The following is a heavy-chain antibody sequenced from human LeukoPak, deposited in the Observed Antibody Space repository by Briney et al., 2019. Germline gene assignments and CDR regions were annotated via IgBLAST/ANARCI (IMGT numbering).Heavy chain of an antibody. Sequence: GGSLRLSCAASGFTFSSYNMNWVRQAPGKGLEWVSYISSSSSTIYHADSVKGRFTISRDNAKNSLYLQMNSLRDEDTAVYYCARQMTMGPWYFDLWGRGTLVTVSS. V-gene: IGHV3-48*02. CDR1: GFTFSSYN. J-gene: IGHJ2*01. D-gene: IGHD4/OR15-4a*01. CDR2: ISSSSSTI. CDR3: ARQMTMGPWYFDL.